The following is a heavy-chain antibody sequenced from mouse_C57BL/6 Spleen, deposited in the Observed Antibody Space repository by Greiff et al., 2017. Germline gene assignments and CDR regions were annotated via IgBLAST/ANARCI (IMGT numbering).Heavy chain of an antibody. CDR3: TTPLPRGFAY. D-gene: IGHD2-1*01. CDR2: IDPENGDT. Sequence: EVKLMESGAELVRPGASVKLSCTASGFNIKDDYMHWVKQRPEQGLEWIGWIDPENGDTEYASKFQGKATITADTSSNQAYLQLSSLTSEDTAVYYWTTPLPRGFAYWGQGTLVTVSA. CDR1: GFNIKDDY. V-gene: IGHV14-4*01. J-gene: IGHJ3*01.